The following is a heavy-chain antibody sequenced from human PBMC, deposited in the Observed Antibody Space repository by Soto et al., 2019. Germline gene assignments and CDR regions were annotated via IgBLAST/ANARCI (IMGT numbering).Heavy chain of an antibody. CDR3: PRASHASPY. CDR2: MNPNSGNT. J-gene: IGHJ4*02. V-gene: IGHV1-8*01. D-gene: IGHD2-2*01. Sequence: QVQLVQSGAEVKKPGASVKVSCKASGYTFTSYDINWVRQATGQGLEWMGWMNPNSGNTGYAQKFQGRVTMTRNTSISPAYIALSRLKPTDTAIYSCPRASHASPYWGQRTLLTVTP. CDR1: GYTFTSYD.